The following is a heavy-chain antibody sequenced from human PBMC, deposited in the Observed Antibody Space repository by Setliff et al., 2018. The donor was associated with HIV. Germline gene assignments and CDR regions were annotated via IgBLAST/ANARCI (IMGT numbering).Heavy chain of an antibody. V-gene: IGHV3-9*01. D-gene: IGHD6-19*01. CDR3: AKTSGWYLIDY. CDR2: ISWNSGSI. J-gene: IGHJ4*02. Sequence: PGGSLRLSCAASGFTFDDYAMHWVRQAPGKGLEWVSGISWNSGSIGYADSVKGRFTISRDSSKNTLYLQMDSLRTEDTAVYYCAKTSGWYLIDYWGQGTLVTVSS. CDR1: GFTFDDYA.